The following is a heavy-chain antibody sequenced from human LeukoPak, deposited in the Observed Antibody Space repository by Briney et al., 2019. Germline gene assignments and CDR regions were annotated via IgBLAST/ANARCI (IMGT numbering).Heavy chain of an antibody. CDR1: GYSFTSYW. Sequence: GESLKISCKGSGYSFTSYWIGWVRQMPGKGLEWMGIIYPGDSDTRYSPSFQGQVTISADKSISTAYLQWSSLKASDTAMYYCARWLFDVFWSGYPDFDYWGQGTLVTVSS. D-gene: IGHD3-3*01. V-gene: IGHV5-51*01. CDR3: ARWLFDVFWSGYPDFDY. J-gene: IGHJ4*02. CDR2: IYPGDSDT.